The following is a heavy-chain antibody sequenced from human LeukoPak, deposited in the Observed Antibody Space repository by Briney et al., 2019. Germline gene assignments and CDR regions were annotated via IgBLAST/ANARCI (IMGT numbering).Heavy chain of an antibody. Sequence: SETLSLTCTVSGGSISSYYWSWIRQPPGKGLEWIGYIYYRGSTNYNPSLKSRITISVDTSKNQFSLRLTSVTAADTAMYYCASRTYYGSGPDYWGQGTLVTVSS. D-gene: IGHD3-10*01. J-gene: IGHJ4*02. CDR3: ASRTYYGSGPDY. CDR2: IYYRGST. CDR1: GGSISSYY. V-gene: IGHV4-59*01.